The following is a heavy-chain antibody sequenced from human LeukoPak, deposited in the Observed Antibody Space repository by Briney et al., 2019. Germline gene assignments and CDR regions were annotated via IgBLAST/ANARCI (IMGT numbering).Heavy chain of an antibody. CDR1: GFTFSSYA. CDR2: ISYDGSNK. CDR3: AREHIVVVAGGFDY. Sequence: GRSLRLSCAASGFTFSSYAMHWVRQAPGKGLEWVAVISYDGSNKYYADSVKGRFTISRDNSKNTLYLQMNSLRAEDTAVYYCAREHIVVVAGGFDYWGQGTLVTASS. D-gene: IGHD2-15*01. J-gene: IGHJ4*02. V-gene: IGHV3-30*04.